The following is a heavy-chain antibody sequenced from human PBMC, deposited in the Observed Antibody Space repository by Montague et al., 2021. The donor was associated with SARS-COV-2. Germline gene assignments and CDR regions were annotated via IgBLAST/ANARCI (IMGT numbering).Heavy chain of an antibody. Sequence: SETLSLTCTVSGGSISSSSYYWGWIRQPPGKGLEWIGSIYYSGSTYYNPSLKSRVTISVDTSKNQFSLKLSSVTAADTAVYYCAGSPPGIAAAGTVGAFDIWGQGTMVTVSS. CDR2: IYYSGST. D-gene: IGHD6-13*01. J-gene: IGHJ3*02. V-gene: IGHV4-39*01. CDR1: GGSISSSSYY. CDR3: AGSPPGIAAAGTVGAFDI.